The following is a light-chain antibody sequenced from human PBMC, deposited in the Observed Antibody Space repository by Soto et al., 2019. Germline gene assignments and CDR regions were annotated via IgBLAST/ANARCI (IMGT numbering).Light chain of an antibody. CDR1: QSISSY. CDR2: AAS. CDR3: QQSYSTPYT. V-gene: IGKV1-39*01. Sequence: DIQMTQSPSSLSASVGDRVTITCRASQSISSYLNWYQQKPGKAPKLLIYAASSLQSGVPSRFSGSGSATEFTLTISSLQHEDFATYYCQQSYSTPYTFGQGTKLEIK. J-gene: IGKJ2*01.